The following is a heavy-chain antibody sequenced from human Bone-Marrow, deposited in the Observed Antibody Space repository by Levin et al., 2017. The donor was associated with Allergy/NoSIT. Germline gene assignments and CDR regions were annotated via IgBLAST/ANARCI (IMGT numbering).Heavy chain of an antibody. J-gene: IGHJ6*03. Sequence: ASETLSLTCAVYGESFSGYYWTWIRQPPGKGLEWIGEITHSGSANYNPSLKSRATISVDPSKNQFSLKLTSVTAADTAVYYCARAKRELDLKYYYYFYYMDVWGKGTAVTVSS. CDR2: ITHSGSA. CDR1: GESFSGYY. D-gene: IGHD1-7*01. V-gene: IGHV4-34*01. CDR3: ARAKRELDLKYYYYFYYMDV.